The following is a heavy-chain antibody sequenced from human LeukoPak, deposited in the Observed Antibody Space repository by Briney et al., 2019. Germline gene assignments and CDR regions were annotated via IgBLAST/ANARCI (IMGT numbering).Heavy chain of an antibody. CDR3: ARDSAVAAYYFDY. J-gene: IGHJ4*02. D-gene: IGHD6-19*01. CDR2: IYYSGST. V-gene: IGHV4-59*12. Sequence: SETLSLTCTVSGGSISSYYWSWIRQPPGKGLEWIGYIYYSGSTNYNPSLKSRVTMSVDTSKNQFSLKLSSVTAADTAVYYCARDSAVAAYYFDYWGQGTLVTVSS. CDR1: GGSISSYY.